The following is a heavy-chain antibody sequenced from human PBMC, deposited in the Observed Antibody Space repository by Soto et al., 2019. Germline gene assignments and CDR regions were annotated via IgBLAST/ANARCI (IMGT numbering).Heavy chain of an antibody. Sequence: QVQLQESGPGLAKPSQTLSLTCTVSGASLSSGGYYWTWIRQVPGKALEWIGYIFHTGTTFYNPSLKSRVVMSIEKSDNQFSLNLRSVTAADTAVYYCAIGLGYDSNGRFLAAFDVWGQGTMVTVSS. D-gene: IGHD3-22*01. V-gene: IGHV4-31*03. CDR2: IFHTGTT. J-gene: IGHJ3*01. CDR3: AIGLGYDSNGRFLAAFDV. CDR1: GASLSSGGYY.